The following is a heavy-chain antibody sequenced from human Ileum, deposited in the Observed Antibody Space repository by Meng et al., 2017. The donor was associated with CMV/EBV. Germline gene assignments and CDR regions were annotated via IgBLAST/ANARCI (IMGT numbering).Heavy chain of an antibody. V-gene: IGHV3-48*04. CDR3: AGGEWGSY. D-gene: IGHD3-16*01. J-gene: IGHJ4*02. CDR2: ISSSGTTI. CDR1: GFPLCSYS. Sequence: GESPKISCAASGFPLCSYSRNWVRQAPGKGLEWVSYISSSGTTIYFADSVKGRFTISRDNAKDSLYQQMDSLRAEDTAVYFCAGGEWGSYWGQGTLVTVSS.